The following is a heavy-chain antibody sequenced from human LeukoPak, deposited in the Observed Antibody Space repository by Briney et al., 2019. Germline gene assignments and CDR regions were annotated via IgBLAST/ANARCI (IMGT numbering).Heavy chain of an antibody. V-gene: IGHV4-34*01. CDR1: GGSFRGYY. CDR3: ARGRGSGWSRRPFDY. J-gene: IGHJ4*02. Sequence: SETLSLTCAVYGGSFRGYYWSWIRQPPGKGLEWIGEINHSGSTNYNPSLKSRVTISVDTSKNQFSLKLSSVTAADTAVYYCARGRGSGWSRRPFDYWGQGTLVTVSS. D-gene: IGHD6-19*01. CDR2: INHSGST.